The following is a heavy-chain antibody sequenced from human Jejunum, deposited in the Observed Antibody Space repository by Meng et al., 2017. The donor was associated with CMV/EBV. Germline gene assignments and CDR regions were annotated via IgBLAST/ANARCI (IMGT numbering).Heavy chain of an antibody. CDR2: ISYSGDNE. J-gene: IGHJ4*02. CDR3: ATFE. V-gene: IGHV3-30*19. CDR1: GFTFRNDD. Sequence: GESLKISCAASGFTFRNDDMHWVRQSPGKGLEWVALISYSGDNEYYADSVKGRFTISRDNSKNTLYLQMNSLRPEDTAVYYCATFERGQGTLVTVSS.